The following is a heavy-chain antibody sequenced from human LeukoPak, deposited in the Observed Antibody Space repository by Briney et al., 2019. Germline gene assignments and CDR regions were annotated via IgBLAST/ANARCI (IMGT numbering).Heavy chain of an antibody. Sequence: SQTLSLTCTVSGGSISGGGEYWSWIRQHPGKGLEWIGYVYYSGSTYYNPSLKSRVTISVDTSENQFSLKLSSVTAADTAVYYCAREKTAYYYDSSGFSEGAFDIWGQGTMVTVSS. CDR1: GGSISGGGEY. D-gene: IGHD3-22*01. V-gene: IGHV4-31*03. CDR3: AREKTAYYYDSSGFSEGAFDI. J-gene: IGHJ3*02. CDR2: VYYSGST.